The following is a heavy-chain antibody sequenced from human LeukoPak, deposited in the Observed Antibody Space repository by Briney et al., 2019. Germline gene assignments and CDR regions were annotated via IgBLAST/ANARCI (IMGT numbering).Heavy chain of an antibody. CDR1: GFTFSSYS. V-gene: IGHV3-48*01. Sequence: PGGSLRLSCAASGFTFSSYSINWVRQAPGKGLEWVSYISSSGSTIYYADSVKGRFTISRDSAKNSLYLQMNSLRAEDTAVYYCAREYSSSSGRAFDIWGQGTMVTV. J-gene: IGHJ3*02. CDR3: AREYSSSSGRAFDI. CDR2: ISSSGSTI. D-gene: IGHD6-6*01.